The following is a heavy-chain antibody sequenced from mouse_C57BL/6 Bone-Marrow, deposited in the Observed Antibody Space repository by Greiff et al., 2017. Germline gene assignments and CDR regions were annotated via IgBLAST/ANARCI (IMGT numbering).Heavy chain of an antibody. J-gene: IGHJ2*01. Sequence: EVKLVESGPELVKPGASVKMSCKASGYTFTDYNMHWVKQSHGKSLEWIGYINPNNGGTSYNQKFKGKATLTVNKSSSTAYMELRSLTSEDSAVYYCARLRYYGYYFDYWGQGTTLTVSS. D-gene: IGHD1-1*01. CDR1: GYTFTDYN. V-gene: IGHV1-22*01. CDR2: INPNNGGT. CDR3: ARLRYYGYYFDY.